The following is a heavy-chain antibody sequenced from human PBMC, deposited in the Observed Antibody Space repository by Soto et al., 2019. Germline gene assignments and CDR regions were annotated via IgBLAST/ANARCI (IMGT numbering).Heavy chain of an antibody. V-gene: IGHV4-34*01. D-gene: IGHD6-6*01. CDR1: GFG. Sequence: GFGGRWIIQPPVKGLAWIWQINHIGITNYNPSLKSRVTISVDTSKNQFSLKLSSVTAADTAVYYCARTKLVPNWFGPCGQGTVVTVSS. CDR2: INHIGIT. J-gene: IGHJ5*02. CDR3: ARTKLVPNWFGP.